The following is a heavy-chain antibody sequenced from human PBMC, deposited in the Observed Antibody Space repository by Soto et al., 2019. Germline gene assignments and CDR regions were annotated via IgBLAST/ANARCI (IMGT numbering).Heavy chain of an antibody. CDR2: IYATVTT. D-gene: IGHD1-1*01. Sequence: PXETLPITWTVSGASISGLYWSSIPKSAGKRLEWIGGIYATVTTDYNPSLKSRVMMSVDTSKKQFSLKLRSVTAADTAVYYCVRDGKKTLRDWFDPWGRGISVTVSS. CDR1: GASISGLY. J-gene: IGHJ5*02. CDR3: VRDGKKTLRDWFDP. V-gene: IGHV4-4*07.